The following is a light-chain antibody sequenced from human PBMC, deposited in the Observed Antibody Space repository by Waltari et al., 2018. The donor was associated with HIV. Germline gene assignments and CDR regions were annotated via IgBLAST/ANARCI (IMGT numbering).Light chain of an antibody. J-gene: IGLJ3*02. CDR2: RNK. CDR3: ATWDDSLSGRV. Sequence: QSVLPHPPSASGAPGQKFTISCSGSRSHIGSTYVSLYQQLPGTAPKLRIYRNKQRPAGVPDRFSGSKSGTSASLAVSGLRSEDEGHYYCATWDDSLSGRVFGGGTKLTVL. CDR1: RSHIGSTY. V-gene: IGLV1-47*01.